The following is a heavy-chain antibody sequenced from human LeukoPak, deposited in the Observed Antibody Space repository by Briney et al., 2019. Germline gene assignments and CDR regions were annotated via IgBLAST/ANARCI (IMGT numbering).Heavy chain of an antibody. J-gene: IGHJ4*02. V-gene: IGHV4-4*02. CDR1: GGSISSNNW. Sequence: PSETLSLTCAVSGGSISSNNWWIWVRQSPEKGLEWIGEIYHDGSTNYNPSLKSRVTISMDKSKNQLSLKLNFVTAADTAVYYCAKVSLGVPPYLNLRLGELSHFDYWGQGTLVTVSS. D-gene: IGHD3-16*02. CDR3: AKVSLGVPPYLNLRLGELSHFDY. CDR2: IYHDGST.